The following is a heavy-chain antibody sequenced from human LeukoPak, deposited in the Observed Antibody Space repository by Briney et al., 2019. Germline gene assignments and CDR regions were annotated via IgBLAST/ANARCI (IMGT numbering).Heavy chain of an antibody. D-gene: IGHD3-10*01. V-gene: IGHV3-9*01. Sequence: GGSLRLSCAASGFTFSNSAMSWVRQAPGKGLEWVSGISWNSGSIGYADSVKGQFTISRDNAKNSLYLQMNSLRAEDTALYYCAKDTASGSGSYYDVIYYYYGMDVWGQGTTVTVSS. CDR3: AKDTASGSGSYYDVIYYYYGMDV. CDR1: GFTFSNSA. CDR2: ISWNSGSI. J-gene: IGHJ6*02.